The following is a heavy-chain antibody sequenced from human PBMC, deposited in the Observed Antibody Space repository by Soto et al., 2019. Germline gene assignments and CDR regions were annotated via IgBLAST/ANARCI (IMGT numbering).Heavy chain of an antibody. CDR1: GGSISSGEYY. D-gene: IGHD1-26*01. J-gene: IGHJ5*02. CDR3: ARDGGSYGWFDP. CDR2: IYYSGST. V-gene: IGHV4-30-4*01. Sequence: SETLALTCTVSGGSISSGEYYWSWLRQPPGKGLEWIGYIYYSGSTYYNPSLKSRVTISVDTSKNQFSLKLSSVTAADTAVYYCARDGGSYGWFDPWGQGTLVNGSS.